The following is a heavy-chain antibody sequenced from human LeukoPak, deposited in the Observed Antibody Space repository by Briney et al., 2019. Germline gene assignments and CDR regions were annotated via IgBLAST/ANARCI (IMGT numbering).Heavy chain of an antibody. V-gene: IGHV3-30*02. J-gene: IGHJ4*02. Sequence: GGSLRLSCAASGFTFSSYWMSWVRQAPGKGLEWVAFIRYDGSNKYYADSVKGRFTISRDNSKNTLYLQMNSRRAEDTAVYYCAKAPTPIVVVPAAIDYWGQGTLVTVSS. D-gene: IGHD2-2*01. CDR3: AKAPTPIVVVPAAIDY. CDR1: GFTFSSYW. CDR2: IRYDGSNK.